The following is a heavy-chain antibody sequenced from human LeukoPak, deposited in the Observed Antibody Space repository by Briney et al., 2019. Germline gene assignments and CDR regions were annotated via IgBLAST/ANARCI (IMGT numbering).Heavy chain of an antibody. CDR1: GYSISSGYY. D-gene: IGHD2/OR15-2a*01. V-gene: IGHV4-38-2*02. CDR3: ARVKNTDAFDF. J-gene: IGHJ3*01. Sequence: PSETLSLTCTVSGYSISSGYYWGWIRQTPGQGLEWIGSMYHTGRTYYNQSLKSRVTISVDSSKNQFSLKLSSVTAADTAVYYCARVKNTDAFDFWGQGTMVTVSS. CDR2: MYHTGRT.